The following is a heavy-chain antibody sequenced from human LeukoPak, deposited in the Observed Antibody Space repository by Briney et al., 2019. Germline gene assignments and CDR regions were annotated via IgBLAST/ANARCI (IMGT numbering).Heavy chain of an antibody. CDR1: GGSFSGYY. J-gene: IGHJ5*02. D-gene: IGHD1-26*01. V-gene: IGHV4-34*01. Sequence: PSETLSLTCAVHGGSFSGYYWSWIRQPPGKGLEWIGEINHSGSTNYNPSLKSRVTISVDTPKNQFSLKLSSVTAADTAVYYCAREYPKGGSYRFDPWGQGTLVTVSS. CDR2: INHSGST. CDR3: AREYPKGGSYRFDP.